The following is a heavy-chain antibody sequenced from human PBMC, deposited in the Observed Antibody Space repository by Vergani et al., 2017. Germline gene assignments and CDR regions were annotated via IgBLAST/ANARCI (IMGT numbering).Heavy chain of an antibody. D-gene: IGHD6-19*01. Sequence: LMESGPALVKPTQTLTLTCTFSGFSLSTSGMRVSWIRQPPGKALEWLARIDWDDDKFYSTSLKTRLTISKDTSKNQVVLTMTNMDPVDTATYYCARSRYSSGWPRFDYWGQGTLVTVSS. CDR1: GFSLSTSGMR. CDR3: ARSRYSSGWPRFDY. V-gene: IGHV2-70*04. CDR2: IDWDDDK. J-gene: IGHJ4*02.